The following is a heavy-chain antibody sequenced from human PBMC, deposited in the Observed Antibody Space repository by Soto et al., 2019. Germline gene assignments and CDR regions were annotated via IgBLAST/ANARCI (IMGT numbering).Heavy chain of an antibody. J-gene: IGHJ4*02. Sequence: ASVKVSCKASGYTFTGHYIHWVRQAPEQGPEWMGEIGPESGATRYAQRFQGRVTMTRDMSITTVYMGLNNLSPDDTAVYYCGRGRSGQIVVFYWGQGTPVTVSS. D-gene: IGHD1-26*01. V-gene: IGHV1-2*02. CDR1: GYTFTGHY. CDR3: GRGRSGQIVVFY. CDR2: IGPESGAT.